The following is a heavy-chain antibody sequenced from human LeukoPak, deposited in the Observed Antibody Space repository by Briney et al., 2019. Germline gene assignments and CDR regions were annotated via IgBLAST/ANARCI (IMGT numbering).Heavy chain of an antibody. CDR1: GYSISSGYY. V-gene: IGHV4-38-2*02. D-gene: IGHD1-26*01. CDR3: ARWDGDP. Sequence: PSETLSLTCTVSGYSISSGYYWGWIRQPPGKGLEWIGSIYHSGSTYYNPSLKSRVTISVDTSKNQFSLKLSSVTAADTAIYYCARWDGDPWGQGTLVTVSS. CDR2: IYHSGST. J-gene: IGHJ5*02.